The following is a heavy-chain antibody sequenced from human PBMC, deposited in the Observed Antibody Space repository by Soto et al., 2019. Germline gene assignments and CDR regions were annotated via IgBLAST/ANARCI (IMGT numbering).Heavy chain of an antibody. V-gene: IGHV1-18*01. CDR1: GYTFTSYG. J-gene: IGHJ4*02. D-gene: IGHD1-26*01. Sequence: ASVKVSCKASGYTFTSYGISWVRQAPGQGLEWMGWISAYNGNTNYAQKLQGRVTMTTDTSTSTAYMELRSLGSDDTAVYYCARVIYSVVGAIDYFDYWGQGTLVTVSS. CDR3: ARVIYSVVGAIDYFDY. CDR2: ISAYNGNT.